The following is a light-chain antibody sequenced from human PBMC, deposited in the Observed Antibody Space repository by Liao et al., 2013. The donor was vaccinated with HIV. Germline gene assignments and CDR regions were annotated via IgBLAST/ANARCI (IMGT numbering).Light chain of an antibody. Sequence: SYVLTQPPSLSVAPGKTASITCGGSNIGSKSVHWYQQKPGQAPVLVIYSDLYRPSGIPERFSGSNSGDTATLTISRVEAGDEADYYCQVWDSSSDHLWVFGGGTKLTVL. J-gene: IGLJ3*02. CDR1: NIGSKS. CDR2: SDL. CDR3: QVWDSSSDHLWV. V-gene: IGLV3-21*04.